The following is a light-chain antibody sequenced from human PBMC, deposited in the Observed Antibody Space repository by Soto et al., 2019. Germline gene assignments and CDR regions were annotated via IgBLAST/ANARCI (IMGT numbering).Light chain of an antibody. CDR1: QSVTSNY. Sequence: EIVLTQSPGTLSLSPGEGATLSCRASQSVTSNYLAWYQHKPGQAPRLLIYSASSRAAGIPDRFSGSGTGDDFISTISRLEPEDFAEYCCQQCGYGRDSFGQGTKLEIK. CDR2: SAS. V-gene: IGKV3-20*01. J-gene: IGKJ2*03. CDR3: QQCGYGRDS.